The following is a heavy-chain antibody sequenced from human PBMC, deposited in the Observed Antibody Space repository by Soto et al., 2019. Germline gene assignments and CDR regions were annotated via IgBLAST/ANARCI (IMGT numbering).Heavy chain of an antibody. D-gene: IGHD3-3*01. CDR2: ITSSGTTV. CDR1: GFTFSSYS. CDR3: AKARAQYYDFWSGYPVDY. J-gene: IGHJ4*02. V-gene: IGHV3-48*01. Sequence: PGGSLRLSCAASGFTFSSYSLNWVRQAPGKGLEWVSYITSSGTTVYYADSVRGRFTISRDNSKNTLYLQMNSLRAEDTAVYYCAKARAQYYDFWSGYPVDYWGEGT.